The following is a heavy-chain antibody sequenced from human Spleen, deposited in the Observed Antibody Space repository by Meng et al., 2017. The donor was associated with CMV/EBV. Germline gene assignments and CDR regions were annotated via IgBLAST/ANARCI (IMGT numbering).Heavy chain of an antibody. J-gene: IGHJ6*02. Sequence: SETLSLTCTVSGGSISSSSYYWGWIRQPPGKGLEWIGSIYYSGSTYHNPSLKSRVTISVDTSKNQFSLKLRSVTAADTAVYYCARGDFGDYVGRYYGMDVWSRGTTVTVSS. CDR3: ARGDFGDYVGRYYGMDV. D-gene: IGHD4-17*01. CDR2: IYYSGST. CDR1: GGSISSSSYY. V-gene: IGHV4-39*07.